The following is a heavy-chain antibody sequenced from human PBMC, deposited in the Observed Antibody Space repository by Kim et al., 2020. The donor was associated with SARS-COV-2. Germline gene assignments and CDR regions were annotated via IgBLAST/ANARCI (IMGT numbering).Heavy chain of an antibody. J-gene: IGHJ4*02. CDR1: GFTFTTYA. D-gene: IGHD6-19*01. CDR3: AKEAGGSGWYTIDY. Sequence: GGSLRLSCAASGFTFTTYAISWVRQAPGKGLEWVSAVSGSGGGTYYAGSVRDRFTISRDNSENMVYLQMSSLRAEDTAVYYCAKEAGGSGWYTIDYWGQGSLVTVSS. CDR2: VSGSGGGT. V-gene: IGHV3-23*01.